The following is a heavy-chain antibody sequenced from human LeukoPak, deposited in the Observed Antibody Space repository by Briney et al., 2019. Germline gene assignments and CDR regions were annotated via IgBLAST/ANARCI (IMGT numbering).Heavy chain of an antibody. CDR2: ISGSGGST. CDR3: AKGCSTVITNYFDY. CDR1: GFTFSTYW. Sequence: GGSLRLSCAASGFTFSTYWMSWVRQAPGKGLEWVSAISGSGGSTYYADSVKGRFTISRDNSKNTLYLQMNSLRAEDTAVYYCAKGCSTVITNYFDYWGQGTLVTVSS. D-gene: IGHD4-17*01. V-gene: IGHV3-23*01. J-gene: IGHJ4*02.